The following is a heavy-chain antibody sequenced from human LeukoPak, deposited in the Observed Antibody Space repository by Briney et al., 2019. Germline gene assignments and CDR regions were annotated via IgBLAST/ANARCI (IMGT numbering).Heavy chain of an antibody. D-gene: IGHD2-15*01. CDR1: GYTFTGYD. CDR3: ARVYKLCSGGSCYPPGY. Sequence: ASVKVSCKASGYTFTGYDINWVRQATGQGLEWMGWMNPNSGNTGYAQKFQGRVTMTRNTSISTAYMELSSLRSEDTAVYYCARVYKLCSGGSCYPPGYRGQGTLVTVSS. V-gene: IGHV1-8*01. CDR2: MNPNSGNT. J-gene: IGHJ4*02.